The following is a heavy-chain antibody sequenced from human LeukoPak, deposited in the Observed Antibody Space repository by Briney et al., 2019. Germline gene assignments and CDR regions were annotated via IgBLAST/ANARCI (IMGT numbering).Heavy chain of an antibody. CDR3: ARDRPIAVAGDYYYYYGMDV. CDR2: INPNSGGT. Sequence: ASVKVSCKASGYTFPANYMHWVRQAPGQGLEWMGWINPNSGGTNYAQKFQGRVTMTRDTSISTAYMELSRLRSDDTAVYYCARDRPIAVAGDYYYYYGMDVWGQGTTVTVSS. CDR1: GYTFPANY. V-gene: IGHV1-2*02. D-gene: IGHD6-19*01. J-gene: IGHJ6*02.